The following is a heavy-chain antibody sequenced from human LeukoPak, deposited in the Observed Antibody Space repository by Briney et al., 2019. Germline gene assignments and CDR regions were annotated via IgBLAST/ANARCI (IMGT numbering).Heavy chain of an antibody. Sequence: GGSLRLSCAASGFTVITNDMTWVRQAPGKGLEWVSVLYSDGNTEYADSVQGRFTISRDNSKNTLYLEMNSLSPYDTAVYYCARGVETLGANNLAYWGQGTLVTVSS. CDR1: GFTVITND. D-gene: IGHD4/OR15-4a*01. J-gene: IGHJ4*01. CDR3: ARGVETLGANNLAY. CDR2: LYSDGNT. V-gene: IGHV3-53*01.